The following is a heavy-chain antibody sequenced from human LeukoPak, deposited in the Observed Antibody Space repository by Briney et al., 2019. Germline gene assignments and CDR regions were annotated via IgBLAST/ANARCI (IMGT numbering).Heavy chain of an antibody. V-gene: IGHV1-2*02. CDR1: GYTFTGYD. CDR3: ARSIVVVPAAHLDY. J-gene: IGHJ4*02. Sequence: GASVKVSCKASGYTFTGYDMHWVRQAPGQGLEWMGWINPNSGGTNYAQKFQGRVTMTRDTSISTAYMELSRLRSDDTAVYYCARSIVVVPAAHLDYWGQGTLVTVSS. CDR2: INPNSGGT. D-gene: IGHD2-2*01.